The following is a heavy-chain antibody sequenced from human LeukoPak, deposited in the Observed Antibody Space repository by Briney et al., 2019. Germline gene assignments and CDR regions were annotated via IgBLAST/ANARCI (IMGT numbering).Heavy chain of an antibody. CDR2: NNPNSGGT. V-gene: IGHV1-2*02. CDR1: GYTFTGYY. D-gene: IGHD3-10*01. CDR3: ARAPSLLWFGEPYYYGMDV. J-gene: IGHJ6*02. Sequence: EASVKVSCKASGYTFTGYYMHWVRQAPGQGLEWMGWNNPNSGGTNYAQKFQGRVTMTRDTSISTAYMELSRLRSDDTAVYYCARAPSLLWFGEPYYYGMDVWGQGTTVTVS.